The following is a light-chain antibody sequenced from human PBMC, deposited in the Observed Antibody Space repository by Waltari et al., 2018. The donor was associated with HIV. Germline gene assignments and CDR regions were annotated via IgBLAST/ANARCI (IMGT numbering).Light chain of an antibody. Sequence: EIVFTPTPATLSLSPRERATLSCRASQSVRNFSAWYQQKPGQAPSLLISDASKRATGIPARFSGSGSGTDFTLTISSLEPEDFAVYYCQQRGTWPSTFGPGTKVDIK. J-gene: IGKJ3*01. CDR2: DAS. V-gene: IGKV3-11*01. CDR1: QSVRNF. CDR3: QQRGTWPST.